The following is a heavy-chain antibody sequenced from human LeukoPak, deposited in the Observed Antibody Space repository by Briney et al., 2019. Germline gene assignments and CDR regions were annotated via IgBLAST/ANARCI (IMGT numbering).Heavy chain of an antibody. CDR2: ISSSSSYI. V-gene: IGHV3-21*01. Sequence: GGSLRLSCAASGFTFSSYSMNWVRQAPGKGLEWVSSISSSSSYIYYADSVKGRFTISRDNAKNSLYLQMNSLRAEDTAVYYCAREGIVGATVDHWGRGTLVTVSS. CDR1: GFTFSSYS. J-gene: IGHJ4*02. CDR3: AREGIVGATVDH. D-gene: IGHD1-26*01.